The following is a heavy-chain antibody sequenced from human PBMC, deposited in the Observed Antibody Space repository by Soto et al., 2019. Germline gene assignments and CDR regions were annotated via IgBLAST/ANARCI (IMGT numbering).Heavy chain of an antibody. CDR2: VYHTGDT. Sequence: QVQLQESVPRLLKPSGSLSLTCGVSGGTVASSHWWSWVRRSPGARSEWIGYVYHTGDTNFNPSLQSRDTISVDKSNNQFSRRLNSLAAADTAVYLCAREIVTAGGSNYFEPWGPGTLVTVSA. D-gene: IGHD2-21*02. V-gene: IGHV4-4*02. CDR3: AREIVTAGGSNYFEP. J-gene: IGHJ5*02. CDR1: GGTVASSHW.